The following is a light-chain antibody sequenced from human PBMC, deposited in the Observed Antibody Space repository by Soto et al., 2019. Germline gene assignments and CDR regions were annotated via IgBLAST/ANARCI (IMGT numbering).Light chain of an antibody. CDR3: QQRSNWPCT. J-gene: IGKJ2*02. V-gene: IGKV3-11*01. Sequence: ELVLTQSPATLSLSPGERATLSCRASQSVSNYLAWYQQKPGQAPRLLIYDASTRATGIPARFSGSGSGTDISLTITSLEPEDFAIYYCQQRSNWPCTFGQGTRLEIK. CDR2: DAS. CDR1: QSVSNY.